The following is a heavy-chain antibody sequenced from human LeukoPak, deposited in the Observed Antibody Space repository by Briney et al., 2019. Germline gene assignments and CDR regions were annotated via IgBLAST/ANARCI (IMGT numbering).Heavy chain of an antibody. CDR1: GGSISSGGYS. CDR3: ARATVTTDDWFDP. D-gene: IGHD4-17*01. J-gene: IGHJ5*02. Sequence: SQTLSLTCAVSGGSISSGGYSWSWIRQPPGKGLEWIGYIYHSGSTYYNPSLKSRVTISVDTSKNQFSLKLSSVTAADTAVYYCARATVTTDDWFDPWGQGTLVTVSS. CDR2: IYHSGST. V-gene: IGHV4-30-2*01.